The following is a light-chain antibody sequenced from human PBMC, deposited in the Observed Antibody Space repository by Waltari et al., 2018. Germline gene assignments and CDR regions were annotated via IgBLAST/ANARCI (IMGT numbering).Light chain of an antibody. V-gene: IGLV3-25*02. CDR1: ALPKQY. CDR3: QAWESSTADVV. J-gene: IGLJ2*01. Sequence: SYELTQPPSVSVSPGQTARITCSGDALPKQYAFWYQQKPGQAPVLVTYKDTERPSGIPDRFSGSNSGNTATLTISGTHGLDEADYYCQAWESSTADVVFGGGTKLTVL. CDR2: KDT.